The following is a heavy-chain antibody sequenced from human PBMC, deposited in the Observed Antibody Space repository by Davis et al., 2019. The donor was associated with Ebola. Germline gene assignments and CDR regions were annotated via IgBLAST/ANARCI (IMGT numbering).Heavy chain of an antibody. J-gene: IGHJ5*02. CDR2: IIPIFGTA. Sequence: AASVKVSCKASGGSFSSYAISWVRQAPGQGLEWMGGIIPIFGTANYAQKFQGRVTITADESTSTAYMELSSLRAEDTAVYYCARAVLLGPNWFDPWGQGTLVTVSS. V-gene: IGHV1-69*13. D-gene: IGHD3-10*01. CDR1: GGSFSSYA. CDR3: ARAVLLGPNWFDP.